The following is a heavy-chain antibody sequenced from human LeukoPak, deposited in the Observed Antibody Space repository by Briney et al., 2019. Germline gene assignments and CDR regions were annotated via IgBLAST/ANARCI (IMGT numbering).Heavy chain of an antibody. V-gene: IGHV3-64*04. J-gene: IGHJ4*02. CDR2: ISSNGGST. Sequence: GGSLRLSCSASGFTFSSYAMHWVRQAPGKGLEYVSAISSNGGSTYYADSVKGRFAISRDNSKSTLYLQMNSLRAEDTAVYYCVAGQQLVPSDYWGQGTLVTVSS. D-gene: IGHD6-13*01. CDR1: GFTFSSYA. CDR3: VAGQQLVPSDY.